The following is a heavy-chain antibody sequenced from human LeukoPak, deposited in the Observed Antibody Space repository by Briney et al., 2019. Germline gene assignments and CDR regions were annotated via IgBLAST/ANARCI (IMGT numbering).Heavy chain of an antibody. J-gene: IGHJ4*02. Sequence: GGSLRLSCAASGFTFSSYWMGWVRQAPGKGLEWVAKIKEDGGQKQYVDSVKGRFTISRDNAKNSLYLQMSSLRAEDTAVYYCARDRGGGSYDYWGQGTVVTVSS. D-gene: IGHD1-26*01. CDR3: ARDRGGGSYDY. CDR2: IKEDGGQK. CDR1: GFTFSSYW. V-gene: IGHV3-7*01.